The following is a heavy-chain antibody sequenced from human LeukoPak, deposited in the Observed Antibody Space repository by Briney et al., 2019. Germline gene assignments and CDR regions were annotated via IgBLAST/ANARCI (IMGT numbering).Heavy chain of an antibody. V-gene: IGHV1-46*01. CDR2: INPSGGST. CDR1: GYTFTSYY. Sequence: ASVKVSCKASGYTFTSYYMHWMRQAPGQGLEWMGIINPSGGSTSYAQKFQGRVTMTRDTSTSTVYMELSSLRSEDTAVYYCARGSADYDILTDYYSDYWGQGTLVTVSS. CDR3: ARGSADYDILTDYYSDY. D-gene: IGHD3-9*01. J-gene: IGHJ4*02.